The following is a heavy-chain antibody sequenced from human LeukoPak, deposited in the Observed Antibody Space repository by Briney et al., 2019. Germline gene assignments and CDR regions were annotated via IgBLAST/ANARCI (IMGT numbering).Heavy chain of an antibody. CDR1: GYTFTSYA. V-gene: IGHV7-4-1*02. CDR3: ARDGSSGYYYWFDY. Sequence: ASVKVSCKASGYTFTSYAMNWVRQAPGQGLEWMGWINTNTGNPTYAQGFTGRFVFSLDTSVSTAYLQISSLKAEDTAVYYCARDGSSGYYYWFDYWGQGTLVTVSS. D-gene: IGHD3-22*01. J-gene: IGHJ4*02. CDR2: INTNTGNP.